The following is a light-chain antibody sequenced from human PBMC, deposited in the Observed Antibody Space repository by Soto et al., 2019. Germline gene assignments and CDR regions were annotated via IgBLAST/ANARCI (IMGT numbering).Light chain of an antibody. CDR2: DAS. J-gene: IGKJ1*01. CDR3: QHRSNSPGT. CDR1: QSVSSN. Sequence: ERVMTQSPATLSVSPGERATLSCRASQSVSSNLAWYQQKPGQAPRLLIYDASDRATGIPARFTGSGSGTDFTLTISRLEPEDFEVYYCQHRSNSPGTFGQGTKVDIK. V-gene: IGKV3-11*01.